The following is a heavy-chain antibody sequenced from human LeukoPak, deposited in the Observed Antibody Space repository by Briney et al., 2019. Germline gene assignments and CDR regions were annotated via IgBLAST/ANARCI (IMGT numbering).Heavy chain of an antibody. V-gene: IGHV3-7*03. CDR3: ATEMGSSEYDCGYYYYGMDV. J-gene: IGHJ6*02. D-gene: IGHD2-21*01. Sequence: PGGSLRLSCAASGFTFSSYGMSWVRQAPGKGLEWVAIITQDGSKKYYADSVKGRFTISRDNAKNTPYLQMNSLRAEDTAVYYYATEMGSSEYDCGYYYYGMDVWGQGTTVTVSS. CDR2: ITQDGSKK. CDR1: GFTFSSYG.